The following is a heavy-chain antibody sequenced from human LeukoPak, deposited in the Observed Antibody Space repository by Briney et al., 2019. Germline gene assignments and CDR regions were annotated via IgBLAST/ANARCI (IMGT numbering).Heavy chain of an antibody. D-gene: IGHD2-21*02. CDR1: GVSTSSHY. J-gene: IGHJ3*01. Sequence: SETLSLTCTVSGVSTSSHYWSWIRQPAGKGLEWIGRIYSIGSTNYNPSLSSRVTIAVDRSNNQFSLRLSSVTAADTAVYYCARDPAGDGAAAFDFWGQGTTVSVSS. V-gene: IGHV4-4*07. CDR2: IYSIGST. CDR3: ARDPAGDGAAAFDF.